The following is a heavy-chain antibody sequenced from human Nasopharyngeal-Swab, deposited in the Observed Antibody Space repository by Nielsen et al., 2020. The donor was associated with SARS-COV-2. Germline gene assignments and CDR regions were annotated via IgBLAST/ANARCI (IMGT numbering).Heavy chain of an antibody. J-gene: IGHJ6*02. Sequence: ASVKVSCKASGYTFTSYYMHWVRQAPGQGLEWMGIINPSGGSTSYAQKFQGRVTITRDTSASTAYMELSSLRSEDTAVYYCARYSSSWYYYGMDVWGQGTTVTVSS. V-gene: IGHV1-46*01. D-gene: IGHD6-13*01. CDR3: ARYSSSWYYYGMDV. CDR2: INPSGGST. CDR1: GYTFTSYY.